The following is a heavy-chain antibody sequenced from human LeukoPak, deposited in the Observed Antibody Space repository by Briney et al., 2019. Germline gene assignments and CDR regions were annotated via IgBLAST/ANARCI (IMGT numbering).Heavy chain of an antibody. V-gene: IGHV3-74*01. CDR2: IDSDGSDT. CDR3: ARGGANHGFDM. CDR1: GFTFTTYW. Sequence: SGGSLRLSCEASGFTFTTYWMHWVRQAPGKGLVWVSRIDSDGSDTIYADSVKGRFTVSRDNAKNTVFLQMNSLRAEDTAVYYCARGGANHGFDMSSQGTMVTVSS. D-gene: IGHD1-26*01. J-gene: IGHJ3*02.